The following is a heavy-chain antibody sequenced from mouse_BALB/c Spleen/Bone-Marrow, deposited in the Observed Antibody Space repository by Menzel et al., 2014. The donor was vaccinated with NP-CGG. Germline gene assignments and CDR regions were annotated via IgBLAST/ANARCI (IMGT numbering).Heavy chain of an antibody. D-gene: IGHD2-4*01. CDR3: ARDGDYDWFAY. CDR1: GYTFTSYV. CDR2: INPYNDGT. J-gene: IGHJ3*01. Sequence: VQLKESGPELVKPGASVMMSCKASGYTFTSYVMHWVKQKPGQGLEWIGHINPYNDGTKYNEKFKGKATLTSDKSSSTAYMELSSLTSEDSAVYYCARDGDYDWFAYWGQGTLVTVSA. V-gene: IGHV1-14*01.